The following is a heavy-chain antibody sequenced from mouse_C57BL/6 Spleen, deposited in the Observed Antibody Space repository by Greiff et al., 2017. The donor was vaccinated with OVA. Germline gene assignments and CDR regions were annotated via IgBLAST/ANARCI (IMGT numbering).Heavy chain of an antibody. CDR1: GYTFTGYW. Sequence: VQLQQSGAELMKPGASVKLSCKASGYTFTGYWIEWVKQRPGHGLEWIGEILPGGGSTNNNEKFKGKATFTADTSSNTAYMQLSSLTTEDSAIYYCALNGDVLDYWGQGTTLTVSS. J-gene: IGHJ2*01. CDR3: ALNGDVLDY. CDR2: ILPGGGST. V-gene: IGHV1-9*01. D-gene: IGHD4-1*01.